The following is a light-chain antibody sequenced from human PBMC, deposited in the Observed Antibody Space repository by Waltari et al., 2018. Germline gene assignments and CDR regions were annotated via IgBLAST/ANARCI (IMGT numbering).Light chain of an antibody. CDR2: GAY. Sequence: IVLTQSPGTLSLSPGERATLSCRASQSVNTYLAWYQQKPGQAPRLLIYGAYTRAAGIPDRFSGSVSGTDFSLTNSRLEAEDFAVYYCQHHVRLPATFGQGTKVEIK. V-gene: IGKV3-20*01. J-gene: IGKJ1*01. CDR3: QHHVRLPAT. CDR1: QSVNTY.